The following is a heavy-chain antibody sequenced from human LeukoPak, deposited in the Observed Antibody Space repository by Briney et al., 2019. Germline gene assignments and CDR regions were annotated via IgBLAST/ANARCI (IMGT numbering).Heavy chain of an antibody. Sequence: GGSLRLSCAASGFAFTTFGMHWVRQAPGKGLDWVAFIRFDGTDKYYADSVKGRFTISRDNSKDTLYLQMNSLRAEDTAVYYCAKDRQLVALDAFDIWGQGTMVTVSS. CDR3: AKDRQLVALDAFDI. CDR2: IRFDGTDK. D-gene: IGHD6-6*01. V-gene: IGHV3-30*02. J-gene: IGHJ3*02. CDR1: GFAFTTFG.